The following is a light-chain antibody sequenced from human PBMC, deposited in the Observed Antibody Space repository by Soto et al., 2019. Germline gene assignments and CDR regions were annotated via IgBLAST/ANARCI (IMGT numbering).Light chain of an antibody. CDR3: QQYGSSPWT. Sequence: EIGLTQSPGTLSLSPGERATLSCRASQSVSSNYLAWYQQKPGQAPRLLIFGASSRATGIPDRFSGSGSGTDFTLTISRLEPEDFAVYYCQQYGSSPWTFAQGTKVDI. V-gene: IGKV3-20*01. CDR1: QSVSSNY. J-gene: IGKJ1*01. CDR2: GAS.